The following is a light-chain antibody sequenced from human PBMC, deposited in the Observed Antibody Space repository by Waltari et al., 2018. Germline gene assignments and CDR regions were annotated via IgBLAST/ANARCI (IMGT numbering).Light chain of an antibody. V-gene: IGKV3-11*01. CDR2: DAS. J-gene: IGKJ2*01. CDR1: QRVSSY. Sequence: IVFTQSPVTLSLSLGERATLSCRASQRVSSYLAWYQQKPGQAPRLLIYDASNRATGIPARFSASGSGTDFTLTLRSLEPEDFEVYYCQQRSSWPYTFGQGTKLEIK. CDR3: QQRSSWPYT.